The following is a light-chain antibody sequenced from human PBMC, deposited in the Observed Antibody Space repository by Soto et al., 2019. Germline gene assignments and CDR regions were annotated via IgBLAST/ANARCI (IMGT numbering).Light chain of an antibody. J-gene: IGKJ5*01. CDR1: QSISSY. Sequence: DIQMTQSPSSLSASVGYIVTITCRASQSISSYLNWYQQKPGKAPKLLIYAASSLQSGVPSRFSGSGSGTDFTLTISSLQPEDFATYYCQQSYSTPITFGQGTRLEIK. V-gene: IGKV1-39*01. CDR3: QQSYSTPIT. CDR2: AAS.